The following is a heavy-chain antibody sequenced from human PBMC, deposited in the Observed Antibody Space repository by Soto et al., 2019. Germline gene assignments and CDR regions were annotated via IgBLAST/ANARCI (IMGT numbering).Heavy chain of an antibody. J-gene: IGHJ4*02. CDR3: ARSRSGAVADSFDF. CDR2: ISRDGSNK. Sequence: GGSLRLSCAASGFTFRSYAIHWVRQAPGKGLEWVAVISRDGSNKYYVDSVKGRFTISRDNSKDTVYLQMNSLRDEDSATFYCARSRSGAVADSFDFWGQGTLVTVSS. D-gene: IGHD3-10*01. CDR1: GFTFRSYA. V-gene: IGHV3-30*04.